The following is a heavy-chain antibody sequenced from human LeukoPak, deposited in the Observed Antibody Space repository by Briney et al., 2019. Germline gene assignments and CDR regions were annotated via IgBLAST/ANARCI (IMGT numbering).Heavy chain of an antibody. CDR3: ARGQFRLSDYDSSAFDY. CDR1: GFIFSSYS. D-gene: IGHD3-22*01. J-gene: IGHJ4*02. V-gene: IGHV3-21*01. Sequence: GGSLRLSCAASGFIFSSYSMNWVRQAPGKGLEWVSSVTRNSTYIYYADSLKGRFTISRDNAKNSLYLQMISLRAEDTAVYSCARGQFRLSDYDSSAFDYWGQGTLVTVSS. CDR2: VTRNSTYI.